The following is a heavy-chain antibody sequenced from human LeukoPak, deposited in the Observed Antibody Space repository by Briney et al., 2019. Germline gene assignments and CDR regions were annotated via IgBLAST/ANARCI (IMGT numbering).Heavy chain of an antibody. CDR3: ARDLGQYYDTSDNWFDP. CDR1: GFTFSSYW. CDR2: INSDGSST. Sequence: GGSLRLSCAASGFTFSSYWMHWVRQAPGKGLVWVSRINSDGSSTSYADSVKGRFTISRDNAKNTLNLQMNSLRAEDTAVYYCARDLGQYYDTSDNWFDPWGQGTLVTISS. D-gene: IGHD3-22*01. V-gene: IGHV3-74*01. J-gene: IGHJ5*02.